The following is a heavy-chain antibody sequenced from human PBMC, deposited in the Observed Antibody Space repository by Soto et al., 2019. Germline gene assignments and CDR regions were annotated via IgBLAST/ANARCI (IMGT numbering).Heavy chain of an antibody. CDR1: GGTFSSYA. CDR3: ARVPPFLKLRFYGMDV. CDR2: IIPIFGTA. D-gene: IGHD3-16*01. J-gene: IGHJ6*02. Sequence: SVKVSCKXSGGTFSSYAISWVRQAPGQGLEWMGGIIPIFGTANYAQKFQGRVTITADESTSTAYMELSSLRSEDTAVYYCARVPPFLKLRFYGMDVWGQGTTVTVSS. V-gene: IGHV1-69*13.